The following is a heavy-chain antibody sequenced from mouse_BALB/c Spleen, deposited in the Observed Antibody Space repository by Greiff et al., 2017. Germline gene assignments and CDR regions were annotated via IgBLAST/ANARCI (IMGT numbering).Heavy chain of an antibody. CDR3: AREKYDYDGHYFDY. J-gene: IGHJ2*01. V-gene: IGHV2-9*02. CDR1: GFSLTSYG. CDR2: IWAGGST. Sequence: QQQSGPGLVAPSQSLSITCTVSGFSLTSYGVHWVRQPPGKGLEWLGVIWAGGSTNYNSALMSRLSISKDNSKSQVFLKMNSLQTDDTAMYYCAREKYDYDGHYFDYWGQGTTLTVSS. D-gene: IGHD2-4*01.